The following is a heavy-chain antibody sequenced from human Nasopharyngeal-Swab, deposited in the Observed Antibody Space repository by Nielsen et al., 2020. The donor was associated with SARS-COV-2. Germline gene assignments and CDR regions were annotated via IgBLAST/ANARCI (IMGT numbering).Heavy chain of an antibody. CDR1: GFSFSSYA. CDR2: ISGSGAAT. V-gene: IGHV3-23*01. CDR3: ARDHCSGGSCYRFDP. J-gene: IGHJ5*02. Sequence: SCAASGFSFSSYAMSWVRQAPGKGLEWVSAISGSGAATYYGDSVKGRFSIFRDSSNNTLYLQMNSLRAEDTAVYYCARDHCSGGSCYRFDPWGQGTLVTVSS. D-gene: IGHD2-15*01.